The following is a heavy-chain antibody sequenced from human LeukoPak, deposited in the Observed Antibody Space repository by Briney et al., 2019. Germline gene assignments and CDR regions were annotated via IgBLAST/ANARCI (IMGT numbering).Heavy chain of an antibody. CDR3: ARSAPAGFSYYSYYMDV. Sequence: GGSLRLSCAASGFTFSNYWMHWVRQAPGKGLLWVSRINSDGSSTTYADSVKGRFTISRDNAKNTVCLQMNSLRAEDTAVYYCARSAPAGFSYYSYYMDVWGKGTTVTISS. J-gene: IGHJ6*03. CDR1: GFTFSNYW. V-gene: IGHV3-74*03. CDR2: INSDGSST. D-gene: IGHD6-13*01.